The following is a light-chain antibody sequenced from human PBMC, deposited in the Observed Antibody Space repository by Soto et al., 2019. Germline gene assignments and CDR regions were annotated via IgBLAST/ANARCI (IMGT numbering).Light chain of an antibody. Sequence: DIQMTQSPSTLSASVGDRVTITCRASQSISSWLAWYQQKPGKAPKLLIYDASSLESGVPSRFSGSGSGTEFTLTISSLQPDDFATYYCQQYKVFGGGTKVDI. CDR3: QQYKV. CDR1: QSISSW. V-gene: IGKV1-5*01. J-gene: IGKJ4*01. CDR2: DAS.